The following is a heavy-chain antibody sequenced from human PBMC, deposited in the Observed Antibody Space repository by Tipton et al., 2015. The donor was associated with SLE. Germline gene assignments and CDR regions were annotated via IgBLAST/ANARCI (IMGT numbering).Heavy chain of an antibody. D-gene: IGHD6-25*01. Sequence: TLSLTCTVSGGSISSYYWSWTRQPPGKGLEWIGYIYYSGNTNYNPSLKSRVTISVDTSKNQFSLKLSSVTAADTAVFYCARLVTSSGYWYFDLWGRGTLVTVSS. J-gene: IGHJ2*01. CDR3: ARLVTSSGYWYFDL. CDR1: GGSISSYY. V-gene: IGHV4-59*08. CDR2: IYYSGNT.